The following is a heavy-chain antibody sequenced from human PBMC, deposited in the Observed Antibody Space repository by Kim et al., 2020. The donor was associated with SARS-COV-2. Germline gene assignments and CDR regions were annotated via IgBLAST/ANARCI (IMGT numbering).Heavy chain of an antibody. V-gene: IGHV1-2*05. D-gene: IGHD6-19*01. CDR3: ARGVAVAGTGGYYFDY. CDR1: GYTFTGYH. J-gene: IGHJ4*02. CDR2: INPNSGGT. Sequence: ASVKVSCKASGYTFTGYHMHWVRQAPGQGLEWMGRINPNSGGTNYAQKFQGRVTMTRDTSISTAYMELSRLRSDDTVVYYCARGVAVAGTGGYYFDYWGQGTLVTVSS.